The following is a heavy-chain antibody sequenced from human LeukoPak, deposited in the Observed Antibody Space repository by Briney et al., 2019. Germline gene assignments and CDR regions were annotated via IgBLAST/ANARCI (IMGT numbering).Heavy chain of an antibody. CDR2: IYYSGST. J-gene: IGHJ5*02. V-gene: IGHV4-59*12. CDR3: ARVYCGGGSCYDSRGWFDP. CDR1: GGSISSYY. D-gene: IGHD2-15*01. Sequence: SETLSLTCTVSGGSISSYYWSWIRQPPGKGLEWIGYIYYSGSTYYNPSLKSRVTISVDTSKNQFSLKLSSVTAADTAMYYCARVYCGGGSCYDSRGWFDPWGQGTLVTVSS.